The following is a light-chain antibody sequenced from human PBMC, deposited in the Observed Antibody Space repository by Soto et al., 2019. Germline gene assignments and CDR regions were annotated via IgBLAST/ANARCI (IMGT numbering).Light chain of an antibody. CDR1: SSDVGGYNY. V-gene: IGLV2-14*01. CDR3: NSYTSSGTVV. J-gene: IGLJ2*01. CDR2: DVS. Sequence: QSALTQPASVSGSPGQSITISCTGTSSDVGGYNYVSWYQQHPGKAPKFMIYDVSNRPSGVSNRFTGSKSGNTASLTISGLQAEDEADYYCNSYTSSGTVVFGGGTKLTVL.